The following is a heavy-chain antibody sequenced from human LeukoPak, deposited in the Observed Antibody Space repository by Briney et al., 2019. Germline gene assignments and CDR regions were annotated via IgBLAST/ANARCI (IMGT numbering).Heavy chain of an antibody. CDR2: INPRSGGT. V-gene: IGHV1-2*02. J-gene: IGHJ4*02. CDR1: GYIFTNYY. CDR3: ARHVSSSGEDS. D-gene: IGHD2-21*01. Sequence: ASVKVSCKASGYIFTNYYMHWVRQAPGQGLEWMGWINPRSGGTNFAQKFQGRVTMTRDTPISAAYMELSRLRSDDTAVYYCARHVSSSGEDSWGQGTLVTVSS.